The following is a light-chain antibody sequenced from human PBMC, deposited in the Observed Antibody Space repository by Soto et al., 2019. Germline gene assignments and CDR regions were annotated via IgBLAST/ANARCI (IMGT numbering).Light chain of an antibody. CDR3: SSYTSTSIV. V-gene: IGLV2-14*01. J-gene: IGLJ1*01. Sequence: QSLLTQPASVSGSPGQSITISCTGTSSDVGGYSYVSWYQRHPGKAPKLMIYDVSNRPSGVSNRFSGSKSGNTASLTISGLQAEDEADYHCSSYTSTSIVFGTGTKVTVL. CDR1: SSDVGGYSY. CDR2: DVS.